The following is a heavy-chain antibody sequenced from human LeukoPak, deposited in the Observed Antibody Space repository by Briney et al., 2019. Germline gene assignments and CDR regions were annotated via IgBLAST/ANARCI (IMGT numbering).Heavy chain of an antibody. V-gene: IGHV3-30-3*01. J-gene: IGHJ6*02. Sequence: GGSLRLSCAASGFTFSSYAMHWVRQAPGKGLEWVAVISYDGSNKYYADSVKGRFTISRDNSKNTLYLQMNSLRAEDTAVYYCARAHDSNYYYYGMDVWGQGTAVTVSS. CDR2: ISYDGSNK. CDR1: GFTFSSYA. D-gene: IGHD2-21*02. CDR3: ARAHDSNYYYYGMDV.